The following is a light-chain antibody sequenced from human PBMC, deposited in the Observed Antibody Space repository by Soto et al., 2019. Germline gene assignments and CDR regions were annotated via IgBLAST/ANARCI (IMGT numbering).Light chain of an antibody. CDR3: CSYAGSNTFV. CDR2: AGS. CDR1: SSDVGSYNV. J-gene: IGLJ2*01. Sequence: QPVLTQPASVSGSPGQSITISCTGTSSDVGSYNVVSWYQQHPGKVPNLMIYAGSKRPSGVSDRFSGSKSGNTASLTISGLQAEDEADYYCCSYAGSNTFVFGGGTKLTVL. V-gene: IGLV2-23*03.